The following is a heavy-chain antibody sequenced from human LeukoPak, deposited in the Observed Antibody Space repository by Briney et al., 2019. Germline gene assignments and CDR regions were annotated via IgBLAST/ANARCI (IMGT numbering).Heavy chain of an antibody. Sequence: PGGSLRLSCAASGSTFSVSAMHWARQAPGKGLEWVGRVRTRTNNYATGYAASVKGRFTISRDDSKNMAYLQMNSLTTEDTAVYYCTRLDYGHDYWGQGTLVTVSS. CDR3: TRLDYGHDY. J-gene: IGHJ4*02. V-gene: IGHV3-73*01. CDR2: VRTRTNNYAT. D-gene: IGHD4/OR15-4a*01. CDR1: GSTFSVSA.